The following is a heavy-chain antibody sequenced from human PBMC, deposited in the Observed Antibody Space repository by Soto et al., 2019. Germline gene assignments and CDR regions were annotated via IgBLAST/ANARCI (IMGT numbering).Heavy chain of an antibody. D-gene: IGHD3-22*01. Sequence: EVQLLESGGGLVQPGGSLSLSCAVSGLTFSNYGMSWVRQAPGKGLEWVSLISGGGTTTYYADSVKGRFTISRDNSKDTLYLHMSSLSAEDTAVYYCAKDKKREAGMIVVVMTSGFDFWGQGTLVSVSS. CDR3: AKDKKREAGMIVVVMTSGFDF. J-gene: IGHJ4*02. CDR2: ISGGGTTT. CDR1: GLTFSNYG. V-gene: IGHV3-23*01.